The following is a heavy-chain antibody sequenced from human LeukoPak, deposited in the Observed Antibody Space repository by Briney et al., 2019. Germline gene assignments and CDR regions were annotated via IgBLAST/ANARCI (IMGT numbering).Heavy chain of an antibody. CDR1: GFTFRTSG. J-gene: IGHJ5*02. CDR3: ARDVGNWFDP. CDR2: ISYDGSNK. Sequence: GGSLRLSCATSGFTFRTSGVHWVRQAPGKGLEWVAVISYDGSNKYYADSVKGRFTISRDNSKNTLYLQMNSLRAEDTAVYYCARDVGNWFDPWGQGTLVTVSS. V-gene: IGHV3-30-3*01. D-gene: IGHD2-15*01.